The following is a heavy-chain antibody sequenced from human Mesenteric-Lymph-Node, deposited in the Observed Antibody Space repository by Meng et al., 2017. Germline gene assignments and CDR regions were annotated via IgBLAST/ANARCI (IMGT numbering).Heavy chain of an antibody. Sequence: QVELGEAGGGVVQPGRSLRLSCAASGFTFSSYAIHWVRQAPGKGLEWVAVISYDGSNKYYADSVKGRFTISRDNSKNTLYLQMNSLRAEDTAVYYCARDFRLQGFDYWGQGTLVTVSS. V-gene: IGHV3-30*01. CDR1: GFTFSSYA. J-gene: IGHJ4*02. D-gene: IGHD4-11*01. CDR3: ARDFRLQGFDY. CDR2: ISYDGSNK.